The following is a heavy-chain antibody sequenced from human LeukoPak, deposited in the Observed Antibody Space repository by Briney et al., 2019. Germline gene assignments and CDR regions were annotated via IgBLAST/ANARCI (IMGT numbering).Heavy chain of an antibody. V-gene: IGHV3-74*01. CDR2: ISSDGSST. D-gene: IGHD2-2*01. CDR3: ARPYCSGTSCYAYFDS. Sequence: GGSLRLSCAASGFTFSTYWMHWVRQAPGKGPVWVSRISSDGSSTTYADSAKGRFTISRDNAKNTMYLQMNSLTAEDTAVYHCARPYCSGTSCYAYFDSWGRGTLVTVSS. CDR1: GFTFSTYW. J-gene: IGHJ4*02.